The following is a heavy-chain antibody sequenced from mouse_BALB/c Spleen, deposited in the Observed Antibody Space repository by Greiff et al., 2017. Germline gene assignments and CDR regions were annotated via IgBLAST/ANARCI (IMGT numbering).Heavy chain of an antibody. J-gene: IGHJ2*01. D-gene: IGHD2-3*01. CDR2: ISSGGSYT. CDR3: ARRAGDGYYFDY. CDR1: GFTFSSYG. V-gene: IGHV5-6*01. Sequence: EVKVVESGGDLVKPGGSLKLSCAASGFTFSSYGMSWVRQTPDKRLEWVATISSGGSYTYYPDSVKGRFTISRDNAKNTLYLQMSSLKSEDTAMYYCARRAGDGYYFDYWGQGTTLTVSS.